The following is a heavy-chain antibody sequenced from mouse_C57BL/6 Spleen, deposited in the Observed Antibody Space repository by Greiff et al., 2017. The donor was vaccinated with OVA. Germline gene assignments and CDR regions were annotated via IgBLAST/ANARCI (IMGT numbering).Heavy chain of an antibody. J-gene: IGHJ1*03. D-gene: IGHD1-1*01. CDR1: GYTFTDYN. CDR2: INPNNGGT. Sequence: EVQLQQSGPELVKPGASVKMSCKASGYTFTDYNMHWVKQSHGKSLEWIGYINPNNGGTSYNQKFKGKATLTVNTSSSTAYMELRSLTSEDSAVYYCARSPYYGSSYWYFDVWGTGTTVTVSS. V-gene: IGHV1-22*01. CDR3: ARSPYYGSSYWYFDV.